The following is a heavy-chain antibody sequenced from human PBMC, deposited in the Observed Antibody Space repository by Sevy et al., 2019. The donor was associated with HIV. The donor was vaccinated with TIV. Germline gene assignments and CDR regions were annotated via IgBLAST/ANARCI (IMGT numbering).Heavy chain of an antibody. D-gene: IGHD5-12*01. V-gene: IGHV3-73*01. J-gene: IGHJ4*02. CDR3: TRHLDSGYDYIDY. CDR1: GFTFSGSA. CDR2: IRSKANSYAT. Sequence: GGSLRLSCAASGFTFSGSAMHWVRQASGKGLEWVGRIRSKANSYATAYAASVKGRFTISRDDSKNTAYLQMNSLKTEDTAVYYCTRHLDSGYDYIDYWGQGTLVTVSS.